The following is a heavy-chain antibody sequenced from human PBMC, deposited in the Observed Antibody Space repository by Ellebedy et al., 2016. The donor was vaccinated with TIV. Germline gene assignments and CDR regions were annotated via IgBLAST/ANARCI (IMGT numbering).Heavy chain of an antibody. V-gene: IGHV4-31*03. CDR2: IYYSGST. CDR3: ARAPARGSSTSLYYFDY. Sequence: LRLSXTVSGGSISSGGYYWSWIRQHPGKGLEWIGYIYYSGSTYYNPSLKSRVTISVDTSKNQFSLKLSSVTAADTAVYYCARAPARGSSTSLYYFDYWGQGTLVTVSS. J-gene: IGHJ4*02. D-gene: IGHD2-2*01. CDR1: GGSISSGGYY.